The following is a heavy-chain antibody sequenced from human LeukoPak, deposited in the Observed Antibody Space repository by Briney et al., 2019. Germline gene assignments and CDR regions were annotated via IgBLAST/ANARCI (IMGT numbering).Heavy chain of an antibody. V-gene: IGHV3-21*01. CDR3: ARWYGSGSYYYYYYGMDV. Sequence: PGGSLRLSCAASGFTFSSYSMNWVRQAPGKGLEWVSSISSSSSYIYYADSVKGRFTISRDNAKNSLYPQMNSLRAEDTAVYYCARWYGSGSYYYYYYGMDVWGQGTTVTVSS. CDR2: ISSSSSYI. CDR1: GFTFSSYS. J-gene: IGHJ6*02. D-gene: IGHD3-10*01.